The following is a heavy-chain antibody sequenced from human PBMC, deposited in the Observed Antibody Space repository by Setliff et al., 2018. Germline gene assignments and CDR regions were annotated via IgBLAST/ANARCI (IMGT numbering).Heavy chain of an antibody. J-gene: IGHJ3*02. D-gene: IGHD3-22*01. Sequence: ETLSLTCTVSGGSISSYYWSWIRQPPGKGLEWIGYIYYSGSTNYNPSLKSRVTISVDTSKNQFSLKLSSVTAADTAVYYCARASYYYDSSGYYGAGAIDIWGQGTMVTVSS. CDR1: GGSISSYY. V-gene: IGHV4-59*01. CDR3: ARASYYYDSSGYYGAGAIDI. CDR2: IYYSGST.